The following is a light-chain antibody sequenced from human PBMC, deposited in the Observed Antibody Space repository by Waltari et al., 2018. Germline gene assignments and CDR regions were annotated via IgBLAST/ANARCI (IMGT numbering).Light chain of an antibody. Sequence: DIVMTQSPDSLAVSLGERATVNCKSSQNILYNSNNRNYLAWYPQKPGQPPKLLIYCASTRESGVPDRFSGSGSGTDFTLTISSLQAEDVAVYFCQQYYSTPFTFGQGTKLEIK. CDR3: QQYYSTPFT. J-gene: IGKJ2*01. V-gene: IGKV4-1*01. CDR2: CAS. CDR1: QNILYNSNNRNY.